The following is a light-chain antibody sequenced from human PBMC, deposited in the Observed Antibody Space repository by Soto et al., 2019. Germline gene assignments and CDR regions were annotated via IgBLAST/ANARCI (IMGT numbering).Light chain of an antibody. CDR2: LGS. J-gene: IGKJ5*01. CDR1: QSLLHSNGYNY. V-gene: IGKV2-28*01. Sequence: DIVMTQSPLSLPVTPGEPASISCRSSQSLLHSNGYNYLDWYLQKPGQSPQLLIYLGSNRASGVPDRFGGSRSGTDFTMKIRSVESEDVGVYYCMQDLQTLTFGQGTRLEIK. CDR3: MQDLQTLT.